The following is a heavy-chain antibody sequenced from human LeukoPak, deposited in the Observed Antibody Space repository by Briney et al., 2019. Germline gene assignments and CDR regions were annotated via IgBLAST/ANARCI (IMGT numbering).Heavy chain of an antibody. CDR3: ASETVGSSWYFNPSNYYYYGMDV. CDR1: GFTVSSNY. Sequence: GGSLRLSCAASGFTVSSNYMSWVRQAPGKGLEWVSVIYSGGSTYYADSVKGRFTISRDNSKNTLYLQMNSLRAEDTAVYYCASETVGSSWYFNPSNYYYYGMDVWGQGTTVTVSS. D-gene: IGHD6-13*01. J-gene: IGHJ6*02. V-gene: IGHV3-66*01. CDR2: IYSGGST.